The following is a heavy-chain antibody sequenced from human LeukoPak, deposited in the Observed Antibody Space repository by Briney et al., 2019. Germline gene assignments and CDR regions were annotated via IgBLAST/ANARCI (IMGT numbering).Heavy chain of an antibody. CDR3: AKEGAWLRFDD. V-gene: IGHV3-23*01. Sequence: PGGSLTLSCAGSGFSLSSHGMNWVRHAPGKGLEWVSGISPGGPTYYDDSVKGRFSISRDDSKNMLYLQMKSLRAEDTAVYYCAKEGAWLRFDDWGQGILVSVSS. D-gene: IGHD5-12*01. CDR2: ISPGGPT. CDR1: GFSLSSHG. J-gene: IGHJ4*02.